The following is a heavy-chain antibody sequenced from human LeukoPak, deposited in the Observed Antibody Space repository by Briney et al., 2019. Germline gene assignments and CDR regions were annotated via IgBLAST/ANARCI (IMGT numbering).Heavy chain of an antibody. Sequence: TGGSLRRSCAASGFTFSDYYMRWIRQAPGKGLEWVSYIISSGSTIYYADSVKGRFTISRDNAKNSLYLQMNSLRAEDTAVYYCARAPRGIFGVVINYYYMDVWGKGTTVTVSS. J-gene: IGHJ6*03. CDR1: GFTFSDYY. D-gene: IGHD3-3*01. V-gene: IGHV3-11*04. CDR3: ARAPRGIFGVVINYYYMDV. CDR2: IISSGSTI.